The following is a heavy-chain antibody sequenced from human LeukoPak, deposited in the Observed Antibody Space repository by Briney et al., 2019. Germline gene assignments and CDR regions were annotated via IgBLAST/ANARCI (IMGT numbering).Heavy chain of an antibody. V-gene: IGHV4-59*08. J-gene: IGHJ4*02. CDR1: GXSVSSYY. D-gene: IGHD4-17*01. CDR3: ASLTTVTQGYFDS. CDR2: IYYSGST. Sequence: SETLSLTCTVSGXSVSSYYWSWIRQPPGKGLEWIGYIYYSGSTNYNPSLKSRLTISVDTSKNQFSLKLSYVTATDTAVYYCASLTTVTQGYFDSWGQGTLVTVSS.